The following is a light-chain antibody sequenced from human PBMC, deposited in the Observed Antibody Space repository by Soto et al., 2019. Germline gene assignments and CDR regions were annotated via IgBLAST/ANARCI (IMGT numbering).Light chain of an antibody. Sequence: EILMSLFTLTLPVTGGEPASISCRSSQSVSSNLAWYQQKPGQAPRLLIYGASTRATGIPARFSGSGSGTEVTLTMCSLQSEDVALYSCPHYTNWTMTFGGGTKVDI. V-gene: IGKV3-15*01. CDR2: GAS. J-gene: IGKJ4*01. CDR1: QSVSSN. CDR3: PHYTNWTMT.